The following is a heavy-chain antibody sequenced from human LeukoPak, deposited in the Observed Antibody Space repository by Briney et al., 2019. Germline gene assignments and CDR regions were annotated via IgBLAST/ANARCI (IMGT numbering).Heavy chain of an antibody. CDR3: TRGGGYSYY. Sequence: GGSLRLPCAASGFTFSNYEMNWVRQAPGKGLEWVSYISTGGNTIYYADSVKGRFTFSRDNAKNSLYLQMNSLRAEDTAVYYCTRGGGYSYYWGQGTLVTVSS. V-gene: IGHV3-48*03. D-gene: IGHD2-15*01. CDR2: ISTGGNTI. CDR1: GFTFSNYE. J-gene: IGHJ4*02.